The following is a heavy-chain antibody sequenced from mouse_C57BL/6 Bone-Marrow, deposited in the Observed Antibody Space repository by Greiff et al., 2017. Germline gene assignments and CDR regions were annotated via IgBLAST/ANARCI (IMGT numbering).Heavy chain of an antibody. CDR2: IYTRDGST. CDR1: GYTFTSYD. J-gene: IGHJ2*01. D-gene: IGHD1-1*01. Sequence: QVQLQQSGPELVKPGASVKLSCKASGYTFTSYDINWVKQRPGQGLEWIGWIYTRDGSTKYNEKFKGKATLTVDTSSSTAYMELHSLTSEDSAVYFCARPKIYYYGSSRGYWGQGTTLTVSS. CDR3: ARPKIYYYGSSRGY. V-gene: IGHV1-85*01.